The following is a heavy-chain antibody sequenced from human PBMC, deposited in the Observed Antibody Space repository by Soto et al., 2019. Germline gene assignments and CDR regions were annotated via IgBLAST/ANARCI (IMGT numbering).Heavy chain of an antibody. CDR1: GFTFSIYA. CDR3: AKRATGSFYYFDL. V-gene: IGHV3-23*01. J-gene: IGHJ4*02. CDR2: ISGSGGST. Sequence: PGGSLRLSCAASGFTFSIYAMSWVRQAPGKGLEWVSVISGSGGSTDYADSVKGRFTISRDISKNTLYLQMNSLRGEDTAVYYCAKRATGSFYYFDLWGQGTLVTVSS. D-gene: IGHD2-15*01.